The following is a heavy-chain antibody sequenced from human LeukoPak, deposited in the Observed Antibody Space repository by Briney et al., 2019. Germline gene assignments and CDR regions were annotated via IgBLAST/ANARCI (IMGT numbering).Heavy chain of an antibody. CDR1: GGSISSYY. CDR3: ARVEESPYYYYGMDV. V-gene: IGHV4-59*01. Sequence: PSETLSLTCTVSGGSISSYYWSWIRQPPGKGLEWIGYIYYSGSTNYNPSLKSRVTISVDTSKNQFSLKLSSVTAADTAVYYCARVEESPYYYYGMDVWGQGTTVTVSS. CDR2: IYYSGST. J-gene: IGHJ6*02.